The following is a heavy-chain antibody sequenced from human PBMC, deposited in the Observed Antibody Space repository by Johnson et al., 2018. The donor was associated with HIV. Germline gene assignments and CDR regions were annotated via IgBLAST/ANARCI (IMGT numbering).Heavy chain of an antibody. CDR2: ISYDGSNK. V-gene: IGHV3-30*04. D-gene: IGHD2-21*02. J-gene: IGHJ3*02. CDR3: TRGRDLRAFDI. Sequence: QVQLVESGGGVVQPGRSLRLSCAASGFTFSSYAMHWVRQAPGKGLEWVAVISYDGSNKYYADSVKGRFTISRDDSKSITFLQMDSLKTEDTGMYYCTRGRDLRAFDIWGQGTMVTVSS. CDR1: GFTFSSYA.